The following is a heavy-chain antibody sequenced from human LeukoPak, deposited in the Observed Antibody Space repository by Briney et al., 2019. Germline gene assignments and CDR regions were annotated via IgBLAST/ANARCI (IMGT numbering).Heavy chain of an antibody. J-gene: IGHJ4*02. CDR1: GFTFDDYA. CDR3: AKAYKPGIAAAGSNYYFDY. Sequence: PGGSLRLSCAASGFTFDDYAMHWVRQAPGKGLEWVLGISWNSGSIGYADSVKGRFTISRDNAKNSLYLQMNSLRAEDMALYYCAKAYKPGIAAAGSNYYFDYWGQGTLVTVSS. D-gene: IGHD6-13*01. V-gene: IGHV3-9*03. CDR2: ISWNSGSI.